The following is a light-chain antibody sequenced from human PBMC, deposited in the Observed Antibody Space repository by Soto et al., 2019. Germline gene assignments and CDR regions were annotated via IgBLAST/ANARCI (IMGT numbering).Light chain of an antibody. CDR1: QSISRGC. V-gene: IGKV3-20*01. J-gene: IGKJ1*01. CDR3: QQFIRTFWT. CDR2: GAS. Sequence: EIVLTQSPGTLSLSPGERATLSCRASQSISRGCLSWYKQIPGQAPRLLGYGASSRATGIPDRFSCRGSGTDFTLTSGRMAQEHFAMDYCQQFIRTFWTFGQGTKVEIK.